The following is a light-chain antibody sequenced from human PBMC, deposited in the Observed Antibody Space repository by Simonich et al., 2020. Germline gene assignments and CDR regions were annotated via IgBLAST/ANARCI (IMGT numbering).Light chain of an antibody. Sequence: NFMLTQPHSVSESPGKTVTISCTRSSGSISSNYVQWYQHRPGSAPTTVIYEDNHSPPGGPDRFSGSIDSSSNSASLTSSGLKTEDEADYYCQSYDSRTYWVFGGGTKLTVL. V-gene: IGLV6-57*03. J-gene: IGLJ3*02. CDR2: EDN. CDR1: SGSISSNY. CDR3: QSYDSRTYWV.